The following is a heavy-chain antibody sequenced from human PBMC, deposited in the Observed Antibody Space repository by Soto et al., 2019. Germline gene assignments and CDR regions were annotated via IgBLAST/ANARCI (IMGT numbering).Heavy chain of an antibody. V-gene: IGHV3-23*01. CDR3: ARDSSAWPNYFDS. Sequence: GGSLRLSCVASGFSISTHALTWVRQAPGKGLEWVSSFSGRSGDTYYAASVRGRFTISGDSSKNTVILQVNNLRADDTALYYCARDSSAWPNYFDSWGQGIQVTVSS. CDR1: GFSISTHA. CDR2: FSGRSGDT. D-gene: IGHD6-19*01. J-gene: IGHJ4*02.